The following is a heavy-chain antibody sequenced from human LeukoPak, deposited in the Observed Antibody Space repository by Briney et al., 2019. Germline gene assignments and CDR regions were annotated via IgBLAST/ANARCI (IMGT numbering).Heavy chain of an antibody. J-gene: IGHJ5*02. D-gene: IGHD2-15*01. CDR3: ARQDQYCSGGSCYKWFDP. CDR1: GCIFTSYD. CDR2: ISGYNGIT. Sequence: ASVKVSCKASGCIFTSYDTIWVRQAPGQGPEWMGWISGYNGITNYAQKLQGRVTMTTDTSTTTAYMELRSLRSDDTAVYYCARQDQYCSGGSCYKWFDPWGQGTLVTVSS. V-gene: IGHV1-18*01.